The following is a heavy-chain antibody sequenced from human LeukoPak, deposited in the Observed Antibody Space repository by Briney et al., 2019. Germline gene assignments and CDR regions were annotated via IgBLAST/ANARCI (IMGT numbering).Heavy chain of an antibody. CDR3: AKVKDTSGSRFDY. CDR2: ITGTGGNT. Sequence: GGSLRLSCAASGFTFRSYDMSWVRQAPGKGLEWVSDITGTGGNTYYADSVKGRSTISRDNSKNTLYLQMNSPRDEDTAVYYCAKVKDTSGSRFDYWGQGTLVTVSS. V-gene: IGHV3-23*01. D-gene: IGHD3-22*01. CDR1: GFTFRSYD. J-gene: IGHJ4*02.